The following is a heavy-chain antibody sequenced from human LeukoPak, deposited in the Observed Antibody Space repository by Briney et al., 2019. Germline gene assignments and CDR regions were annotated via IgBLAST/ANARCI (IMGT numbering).Heavy chain of an antibody. CDR1: GGSFSGYY. V-gene: IGHV4-34*01. J-gene: IGHJ6*02. Sequence: SETLSLTCAVYGGSFSGYYWSWIRQPPGKGLEWIGEINHSGSTNYNPSLKSRVTISVDTSKNQFSLKLSSVTAADTAVYYCARDLEAVRGVMGRGFCYYYGMDVWGQGTTVTVSS. D-gene: IGHD3-10*01. CDR3: ARDLEAVRGVMGRGFCYYYGMDV. CDR2: INHSGST.